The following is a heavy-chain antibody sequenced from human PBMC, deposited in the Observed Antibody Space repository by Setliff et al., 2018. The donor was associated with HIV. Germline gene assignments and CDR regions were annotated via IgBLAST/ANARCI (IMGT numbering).Heavy chain of an antibody. CDR2: INPGGST. V-gene: IGHV4-34*01. CDR3: ARATGPRFYFDY. J-gene: IGHJ4*02. D-gene: IGHD3-16*01. CDR1: GGSFSGYY. Sequence: PSETLSLTCAVYGGSFSGYYWNWIRQPPGEGLEWIGEINPGGSTNYNPSLKSRATISVDTSKNQFSLRVSSVTAADTALYYCARATGPRFYFDYWGQGTLVTVSS.